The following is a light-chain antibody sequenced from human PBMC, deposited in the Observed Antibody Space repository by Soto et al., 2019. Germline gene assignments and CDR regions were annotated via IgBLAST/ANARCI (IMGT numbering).Light chain of an antibody. V-gene: IGLV2-11*01. Sequence: QSALTQPASVSGSPGQSITISCTGTSSDVGGYNYVSWYQQHPGKAPKLLISDVNKRPSGVPDRFSGSKSGNTASLTISGLQTEDEADYYCCSYAGSFLKVFGTGTKLTVL. CDR1: SSDVGGYNY. J-gene: IGLJ1*01. CDR3: CSYAGSFLKV. CDR2: DVN.